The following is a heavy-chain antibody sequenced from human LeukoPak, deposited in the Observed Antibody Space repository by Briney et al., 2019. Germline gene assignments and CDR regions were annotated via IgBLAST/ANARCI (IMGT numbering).Heavy chain of an antibody. CDR2: INPNSGGT. J-gene: IGHJ4*02. Sequence: ASVKVSCKASGYTFTGYYMHWVRRAPGQGLEWMGWINPNSGGTNYAQEFQGRVTMTRDTSISTAYMELSRLRSDDTAVYYCARAYGGSYESDYWGQGTLVTVSS. CDR1: GYTFTGYY. CDR3: ARAYGGSYESDY. D-gene: IGHD1-26*01. V-gene: IGHV1-2*02.